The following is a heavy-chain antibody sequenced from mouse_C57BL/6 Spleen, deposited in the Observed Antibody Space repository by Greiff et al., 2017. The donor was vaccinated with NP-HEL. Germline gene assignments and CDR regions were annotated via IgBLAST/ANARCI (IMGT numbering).Heavy chain of an antibody. Sequence: EVKLMESGGGLVKPGGSLKLSCAASGFTFSSYAMSWVRQTPEKRLEWVATISDGGSYTYYSDNVKGRFTISRDNAKNNLYLQMSHLKSEDTAMYYCARGGFAYWGQGTLVTVSA. J-gene: IGHJ3*01. CDR1: GFTFSSYA. CDR3: ARGGFAY. CDR2: ISDGGSYT. V-gene: IGHV5-4*03.